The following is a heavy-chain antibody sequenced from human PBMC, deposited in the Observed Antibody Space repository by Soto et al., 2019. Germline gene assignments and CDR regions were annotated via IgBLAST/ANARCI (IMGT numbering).Heavy chain of an antibody. CDR3: ARAEYSSSCHGFDP. V-gene: IGHV4-59*01. D-gene: IGHD6-13*01. Sequence: SETLSLTCTVSGGSISSYYWSWIRQPPGKGLEWIGYIYYSGSTNYNPSLKSRVTISVDTSKNQFSLKLSSVTAADTAVYYCARAEYSSSCHGFDPWAREPWSPSPQ. J-gene: IGHJ5*02. CDR2: IYYSGST. CDR1: GGSISSYY.